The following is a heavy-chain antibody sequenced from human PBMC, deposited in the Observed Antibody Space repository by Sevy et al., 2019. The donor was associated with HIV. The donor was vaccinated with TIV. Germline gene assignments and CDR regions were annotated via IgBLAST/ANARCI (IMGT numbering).Heavy chain of an antibody. CDR1: GFTFSSYS. V-gene: IGHV3-21*01. CDR2: ISSSSSYI. Sequence: GGSLRLSCAASGFTFSSYSVNWVRQAPGKGLEWVSSISSSSSYIYYADSVKGRFTISRDNAKNSLYLQMNSLRAEDTAVYYCAGTGIAVAGTPYYYGMDVWGQGTTVTVSS. J-gene: IGHJ6*02. D-gene: IGHD6-19*01. CDR3: AGTGIAVAGTPYYYGMDV.